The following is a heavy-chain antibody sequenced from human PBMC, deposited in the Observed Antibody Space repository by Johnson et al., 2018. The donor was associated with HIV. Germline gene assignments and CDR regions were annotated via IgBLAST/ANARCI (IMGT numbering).Heavy chain of an antibody. J-gene: IGHJ3*02. Sequence: QVQLVESGGGVVQPGRSLRLSCAASGFTFSNYGMHWVRQAPGKGLEWVAVTWFDGINKYYSDSVKGRFTISRDNSKNTLYLQMNSLRAEDTAVYYCARSSGYYGTDAFDIWGQGTMVTVSS. CDR2: TWFDGINK. V-gene: IGHV3-33*01. D-gene: IGHD3-22*01. CDR3: ARSSGYYGTDAFDI. CDR1: GFTFSNYG.